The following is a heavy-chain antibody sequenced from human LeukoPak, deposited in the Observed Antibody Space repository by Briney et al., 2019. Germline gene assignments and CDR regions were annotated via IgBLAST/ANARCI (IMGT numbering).Heavy chain of an antibody. V-gene: IGHV4-39*01. J-gene: IGHJ4*02. D-gene: IGHD1-26*01. CDR3: ARGHGGSYYGVNYFDS. CDR1: GGSISSSSYY. Sequence: PSETLSLTCTVSGGSISSSSYYWGWIRQPPGKGLEWIGSIFYSGSTYYNPSLKSRVTISVDTSKNQFSLKLSSVTAADTAVYYCARGHGGSYYGVNYFDSWGQGTLVTVSP. CDR2: IFYSGST.